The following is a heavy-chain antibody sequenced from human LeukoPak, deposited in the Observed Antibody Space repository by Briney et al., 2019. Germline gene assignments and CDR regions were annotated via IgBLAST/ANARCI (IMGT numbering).Heavy chain of an antibody. CDR3: ARETYSSGWYWFDP. CDR1: GGSVSSGSYY. D-gene: IGHD6-19*01. Sequence: SETLSLTCTVSGGSVSSGSYYWSWIRQPPGKGLEWIGYIYYSGSTNCNPSLKSRVTISVDTSKNQFSLKLSSVTAADTAVYYCARETYSSGWYWFDPWGQGTLVTVSS. V-gene: IGHV4-61*01. J-gene: IGHJ5*02. CDR2: IYYSGST.